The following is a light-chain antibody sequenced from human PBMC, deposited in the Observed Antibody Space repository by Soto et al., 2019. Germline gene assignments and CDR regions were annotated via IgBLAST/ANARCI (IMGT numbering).Light chain of an antibody. Sequence: QSVLTQPASVSGSPGQSITISCTGTSSDIGAYNYVSWYQQHPGKAPKLTIFDVSDRPSGVSDRFSGSKSGNTASLTISGLQPEDEAAYFCSSYTSSLIPVFGGGTQLTVL. V-gene: IGLV2-14*03. J-gene: IGLJ2*01. CDR2: DVS. CDR1: SSDIGAYNY. CDR3: SSYTSSLIPV.